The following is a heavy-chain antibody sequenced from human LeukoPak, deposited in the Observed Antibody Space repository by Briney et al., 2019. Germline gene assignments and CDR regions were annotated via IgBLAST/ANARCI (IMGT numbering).Heavy chain of an antibody. D-gene: IGHD6-13*01. CDR2: IIPIFGTA. J-gene: IGHJ5*02. CDR3: ASVAAAGTIWFDP. Sequence: ASVKGSCKASGGTFSSYAISWGRQAPGQRLEWMGGIIPIFGTANYAQKFQGRVTITTDESTSTAYMELSSLRSEDTAVYYCASVAAAGTIWFDPWGQGTLVTVSS. V-gene: IGHV1-69*05. CDR1: GGTFSSYA.